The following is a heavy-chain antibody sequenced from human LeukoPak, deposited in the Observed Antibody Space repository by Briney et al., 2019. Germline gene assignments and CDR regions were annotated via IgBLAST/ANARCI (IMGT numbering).Heavy chain of an antibody. J-gene: IGHJ5*02. V-gene: IGHV4-4*02. Sequence: PSETLSLTCAVSGGSISSSNWWSWVRQPPGKGLEWIGEIYHSGSTNYNPSLKSRVTMSVDTSKNQFSLKLSSVTAADTAVYYCARMVVEVYRTVGFDPWGQGTLVTVSS. D-gene: IGHD2-8*01. CDR1: GGSISSSNW. CDR3: ARMVVEVYRTVGFDP. CDR2: IYHSGST.